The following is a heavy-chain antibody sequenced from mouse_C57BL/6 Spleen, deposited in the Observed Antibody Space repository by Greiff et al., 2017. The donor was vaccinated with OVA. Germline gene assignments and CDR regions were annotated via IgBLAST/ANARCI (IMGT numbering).Heavy chain of an antibody. CDR3: ARQVATNYFDY. V-gene: IGHV1-53*01. Sequence: QVHVKQPGTELVKPGASVKLSCKASGYTFTSYWMHWVKQRPGQGLEWIGNINPSNGGTNYNEKFKSKATLTVDKSSSTAYMQLSSLTSEDSAVYYCARQVATNYFDYWGQGTTLTVSS. J-gene: IGHJ2*01. CDR1: GYTFTSYW. D-gene: IGHD1-1*01. CDR2: INPSNGGT.